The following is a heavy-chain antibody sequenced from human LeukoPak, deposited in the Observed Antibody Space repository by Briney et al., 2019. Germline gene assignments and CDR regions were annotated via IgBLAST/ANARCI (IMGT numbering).Heavy chain of an antibody. V-gene: IGHV1-2*02. CDR1: GYTFTGYY. D-gene: IGHD1-1*01. CDR2: INPNTGDT. CDR3: ASYASGYNWLRV. Sequence: GASVKVSCKASGYTFTGYYMHWVRQAPGQGLEWMGWINPNTGDTNYAQKFQDRVTVTQDTSIATAYMDLIRLTSDDTAVYYCASYASGYNWLRVWGQGTLVTVSS. J-gene: IGHJ4*02.